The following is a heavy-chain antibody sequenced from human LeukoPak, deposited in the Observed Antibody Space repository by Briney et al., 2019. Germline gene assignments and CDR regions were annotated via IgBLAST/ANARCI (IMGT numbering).Heavy chain of an antibody. CDR3: ATHRRSGSGGSENAFEI. Sequence: PSETLSLTCTVSGGSTSSSTYYWDWIRQPPGKGLEWIGNIYDSGGTHYNPSLKSRVTISEDTSKKQFSLKLNSVTAADTAVYYCATHRRSGSGGSENAFEIWGQGTMVTVSS. V-gene: IGHV4-39*01. J-gene: IGHJ3*02. D-gene: IGHD5-12*01. CDR2: IYDSGGT. CDR1: GGSTSSSTYY.